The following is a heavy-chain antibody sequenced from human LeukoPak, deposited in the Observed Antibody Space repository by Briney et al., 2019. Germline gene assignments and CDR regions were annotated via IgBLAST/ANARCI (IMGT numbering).Heavy chain of an antibody. V-gene: IGHV1-69*13. CDR1: GGTFSSYA. CDR3: ARDRPYGGGDCYYYYYMDV. J-gene: IGHJ6*03. Sequence: SVKVSCKASGGTFSSYAISWVRQAPGQGLEWMGGIIPIFGTANYAQKFQGRVTTTADESTSTAYMEQSSLRSEDTAVYYFARDRPYGGGDCYYYYYMDVWGKGTTATVSS. CDR2: IIPIFGTA. D-gene: IGHD2-21*01.